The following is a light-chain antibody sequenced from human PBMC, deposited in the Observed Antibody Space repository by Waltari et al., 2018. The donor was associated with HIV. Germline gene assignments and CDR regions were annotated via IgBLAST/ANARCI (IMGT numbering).Light chain of an antibody. CDR3: HQRSNWPLT. J-gene: IGKJ4*01. V-gene: IGKV3-11*01. CDR2: DPS. Sequence: EIVLTQSPATLSLSPGKRATLSCTASQSIGSYLGWYQQKPGQAPRLLIYDPSNRASGIPARFSGSGSGTDFTLTISSLEPEDFAVYYCHQRSNWPLTFGGGTKVEI. CDR1: QSIGSY.